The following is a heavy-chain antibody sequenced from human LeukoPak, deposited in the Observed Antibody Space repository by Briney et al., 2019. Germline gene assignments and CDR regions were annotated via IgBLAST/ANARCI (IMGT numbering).Heavy chain of an antibody. CDR1: GSAVRTGGGG. Sequence: SGPTLLKPRQTLTLTFALCGSAVRTGGGGVGRNSQPPGKALEWLALIYWDYDTRYSPSLKRRLTITNHTSKNQVVLTMTNMDPVDTATYYCAHSPTSARWAFHHWGQGALVTVSS. CDR3: AHSPTSARWAFHH. CDR2: IYWDYDT. J-gene: IGHJ1*01. V-gene: IGHV2-5*02. D-gene: IGHD1-26*01.